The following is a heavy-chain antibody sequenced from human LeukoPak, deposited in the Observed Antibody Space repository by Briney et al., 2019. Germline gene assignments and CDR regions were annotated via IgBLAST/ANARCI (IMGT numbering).Heavy chain of an antibody. D-gene: IGHD3-10*01. CDR2: ISSRSDTI. Sequence: PGGSLRLSCAASGFTFSDYFMSWIRQAPGKGLEWVSYISSRSDTIFYADSVKGRFTISRDNAKNSLYLQMNSLRAEDTAVYYCATESPMGTMVRGGWFDPWGQGTLVTVSS. CDR3: ATESPMGTMVRGGWFDP. J-gene: IGHJ5*02. V-gene: IGHV3-11*01. CDR1: GFTFSDYF.